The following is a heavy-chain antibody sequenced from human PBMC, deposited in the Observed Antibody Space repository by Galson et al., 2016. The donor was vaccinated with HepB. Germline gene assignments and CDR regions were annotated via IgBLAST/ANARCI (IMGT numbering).Heavy chain of an antibody. J-gene: IGHJ4*02. CDR3: ARISLRVGQDY. D-gene: IGHD1-26*01. V-gene: IGHV4-34*01. Sequence: SETLSLTCAVYGGSLRCYYWSWIRQPPGKGLEWIGGINHSGNTNYNPSLKSRVTMTVDASKNQFSLTLRSATAADTALYFCARISLRVGQDYWGQGTLVTVSS. CDR1: GGSLRCYY. CDR2: INHSGNT.